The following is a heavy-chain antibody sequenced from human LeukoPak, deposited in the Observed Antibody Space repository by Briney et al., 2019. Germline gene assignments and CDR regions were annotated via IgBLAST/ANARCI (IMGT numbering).Heavy chain of an antibody. Sequence: SETLSLTCAVYGGSFSGYYWSWIRQPAGKGLEWIGEIYNSGSTNYNPSLKSRVTISVDTSKNQFSLKLSSVTAADTAVYYCARVVSGYWFDPWGQGTLVTVSS. J-gene: IGHJ5*02. CDR1: GGSFSGYY. V-gene: IGHV4-34*01. D-gene: IGHD3-10*01. CDR2: IYNSGST. CDR3: ARVVSGYWFDP.